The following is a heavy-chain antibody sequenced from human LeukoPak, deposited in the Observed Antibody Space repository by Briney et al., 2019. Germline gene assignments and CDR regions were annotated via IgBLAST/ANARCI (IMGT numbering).Heavy chain of an antibody. CDR3: ASYRGSSGYYYYMDV. D-gene: IGHD3-10*01. CDR1: GYTFTSYD. V-gene: IGHV1-8*01. CDR2: MNPNSGNT. Sequence: ASVKVSCKASGYTFTSYDINWVRQATGQGREWMGWMNPNSGNTGYAQKFQGRVTMTRDTTTSTAYMELSSLRSDDTAVYYCASYRGSSGYYYYMDVWGKGTTVTVSS. J-gene: IGHJ6*03.